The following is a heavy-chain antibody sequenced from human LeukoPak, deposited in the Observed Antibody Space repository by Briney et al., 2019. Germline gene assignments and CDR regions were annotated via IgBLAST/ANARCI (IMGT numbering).Heavy chain of an antibody. V-gene: IGHV4-30-4*01. J-gene: IGHJ6*02. D-gene: IGHD1-26*01. CDR1: GGSISSGDYY. Sequence: SETLSLTCTVSGGSISSGDYYWSWTRQPPGKGLEWIGYIYYSGSTYYNPSLKSRVTISVDTSKNQFSLKLSSVTAADTAVYYCARGRGELLYYGMDVWGQGTTVRLL. CDR3: ARGRGELLYYGMDV. CDR2: IYYSGST.